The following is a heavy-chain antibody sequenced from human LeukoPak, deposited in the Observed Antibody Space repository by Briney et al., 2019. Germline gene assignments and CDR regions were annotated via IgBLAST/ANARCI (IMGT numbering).Heavy chain of an antibody. Sequence: SVKVSCKASGFTFTSSAVQWVRQTRGQRLEWIGWIVVGSGNTNYAQKFQERVTITRDISTSTAYMELSSLRSEDTAVYYCAAEGGWYAFDIWGQGTMVTVSS. D-gene: IGHD6-19*01. CDR1: GFTFTSSA. J-gene: IGHJ3*02. CDR3: AAEGGWYAFDI. V-gene: IGHV1-58*01. CDR2: IVVGSGNT.